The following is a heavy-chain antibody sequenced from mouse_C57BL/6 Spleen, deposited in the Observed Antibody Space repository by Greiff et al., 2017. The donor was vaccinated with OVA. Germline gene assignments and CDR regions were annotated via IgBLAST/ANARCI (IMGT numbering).Heavy chain of an antibody. J-gene: IGHJ3*01. Sequence: EVKLVESGGGLVQPGGSLSLSCAASGFTFTDYYMSWVRQPPGKALEWLGFIRNKANGYTTEYSASVKGRFTISRDNSQSILYLQMNALRAEDSATYYCARYKGYYGSWFAYWGQGTLVTVSA. V-gene: IGHV7-3*01. CDR1: GFTFTDYY. CDR3: ARYKGYYGSWFAY. CDR2: IRNKANGYTT. D-gene: IGHD1-1*01.